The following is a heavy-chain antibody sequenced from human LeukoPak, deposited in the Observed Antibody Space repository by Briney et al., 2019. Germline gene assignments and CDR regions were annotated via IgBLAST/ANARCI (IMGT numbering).Heavy chain of an antibody. J-gene: IGHJ4*02. Sequence: SETLSLTCTVSGGSISSGSYYWSWIRQPAGKGLEWIGRIYTSGSTNYNPSLKSRVTISVDTSKKQFSLKLSSVTAADTAVYYCARIVGANPSRFDYWGQGTLVTVSS. D-gene: IGHD1-26*01. CDR1: GGSISSGSYY. CDR3: ARIVGANPSRFDY. CDR2: IYTSGST. V-gene: IGHV4-61*02.